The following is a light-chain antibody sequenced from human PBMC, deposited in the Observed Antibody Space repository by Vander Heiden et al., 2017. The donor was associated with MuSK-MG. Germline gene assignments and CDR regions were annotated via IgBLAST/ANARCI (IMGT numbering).Light chain of an antibody. CDR1: NLGSNG. Sequence: SYVLTQPPSVSVAPGKTATIPCRGNNLGSNGVHWYQQKPGQAPILVIYDDSQRPSGSAERCSGSNSGDTATLTINSVEAADEADYICQVWDSDSDHVVFGGGSTLTVV. CDR3: QVWDSDSDHVV. J-gene: IGLJ2*01. V-gene: IGLV3-21*04. CDR2: DDS.